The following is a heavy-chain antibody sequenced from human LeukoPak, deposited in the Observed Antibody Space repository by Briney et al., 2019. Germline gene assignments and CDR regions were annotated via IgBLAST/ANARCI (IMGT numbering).Heavy chain of an antibody. CDR1: GGSISSGGYY. Sequence: PSETLSLTCTVSGGSISSGGYYWSWIRQHPRKGLEWIGYIYYSGSTYYNPSLKSRVTISVDTSKNQFSLKLSSVTAADTAVYYCARDGTHCSGGSCYSTFDYWGQGTLVTVSS. CDR3: ARDGTHCSGGSCYSTFDY. D-gene: IGHD2-15*01. J-gene: IGHJ4*02. V-gene: IGHV4-31*03. CDR2: IYYSGST.